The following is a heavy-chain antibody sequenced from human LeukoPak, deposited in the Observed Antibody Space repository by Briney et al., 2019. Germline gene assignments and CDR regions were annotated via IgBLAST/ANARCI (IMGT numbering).Heavy chain of an antibody. CDR3: ARGGRTGYSSSWHSTGKNWFDP. CDR1: GASFSGYY. Sequence: PSDTLSLTCAVYGASFSGYYWGWIRQPPGKGLEWIGEINHSGSTNYNPSLKSRVTISVDTSKNQSSLKLSCVTAADTAVYYCARGGRTGYSSSWHSTGKNWFDPWGQGTLVTVSS. D-gene: IGHD6-13*01. J-gene: IGHJ5*02. CDR2: INHSGST. V-gene: IGHV4-34*01.